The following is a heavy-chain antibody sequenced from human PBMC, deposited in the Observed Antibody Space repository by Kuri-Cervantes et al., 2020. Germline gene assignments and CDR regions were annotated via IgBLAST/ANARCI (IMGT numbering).Heavy chain of an antibody. Sequence: GESLKISCTASGFTFGDYAMSWVRQAPGKGLEWVGFIRSKAYGGTTEYAASVKGRFTISRDDSKSIAYLQMNSLKTEDTAVYYCTRSQLVAHYYYYYMDVWGKGTTVTVSS. CDR3: TRSQLVAHYYYYYMDV. CDR1: GFTFGDYA. V-gene: IGHV3-49*04. J-gene: IGHJ6*03. D-gene: IGHD6-13*01. CDR2: IRSKAYGGTT.